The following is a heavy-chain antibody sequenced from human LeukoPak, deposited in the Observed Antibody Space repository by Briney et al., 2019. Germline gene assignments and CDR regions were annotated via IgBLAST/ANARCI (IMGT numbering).Heavy chain of an antibody. Sequence: ASVKLSCKACGFTFSDYYIHWVRQAPGQGLEWMGCIHPSCGGTNYAQKFQGRVTQTRNTSTSTAYMELSSLRSDDTAVYYCARPQRLIYVWGSHRPLYGMDVWGQGTTVTVSS. CDR3: ARPQRLIYVWGSHRPLYGMDV. CDR2: IHPSCGGT. V-gene: IGHV1-2*02. D-gene: IGHD3-16*01. CDR1: GFTFSDYY. J-gene: IGHJ6*02.